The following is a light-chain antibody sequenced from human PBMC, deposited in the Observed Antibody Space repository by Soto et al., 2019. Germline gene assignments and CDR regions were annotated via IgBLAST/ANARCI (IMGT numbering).Light chain of an antibody. J-gene: IGKJ1*01. V-gene: IGKV3-15*01. CDR1: QSVSSN. CDR3: QQYNNWPPT. CDR2: GAS. Sequence: EIGMTQSPATLSVSPGERATLSCRASQSVSSNLAWYQQKPGQAPRLLIYGASTRATGIPARFSVSGSGTEFTLTISSLQSEDFAVYYCQQYNNWPPTFGQGTKVEIK.